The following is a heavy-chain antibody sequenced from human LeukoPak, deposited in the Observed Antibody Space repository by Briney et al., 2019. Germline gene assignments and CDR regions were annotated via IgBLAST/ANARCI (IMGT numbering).Heavy chain of an antibody. Sequence: GGSLRLSCAASGFTFTSYSMNWVRQAPGKGLEWVGLIYYDGTNKYYANSVKGRFTISRDDSKNTLFLQMNSLRVEDTAVYYCARQTTLATDFWGQGTLVTVSS. J-gene: IGHJ4*02. V-gene: IGHV3-30*04. CDR1: GFTFTSYS. CDR3: ARQTTLATDF. CDR2: IYYDGTNK. D-gene: IGHD1-7*01.